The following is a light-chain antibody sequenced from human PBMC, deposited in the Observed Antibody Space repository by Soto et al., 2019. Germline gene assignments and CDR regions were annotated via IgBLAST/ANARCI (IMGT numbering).Light chain of an antibody. CDR3: SSYAGSYTLV. CDR2: DVS. V-gene: IGLV2-11*01. J-gene: IGLJ2*01. Sequence: QSALTQPRSVSGSPGQSVTISCTGTSNDVGGYNFVSWYQQHPGKVPKLFIYDVSRRPSGVPDRFSGSKSGNTASLTLSGLQAEDEAAYYCSSYAGSYTLVFGGGTKVTVL. CDR1: SNDVGGYNF.